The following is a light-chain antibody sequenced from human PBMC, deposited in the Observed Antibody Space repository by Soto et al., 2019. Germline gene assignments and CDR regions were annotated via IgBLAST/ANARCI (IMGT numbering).Light chain of an antibody. Sequence: QSVLTHPPSASGTPGQRFTISCSGSSSNIGSNCGCWYQQLPGTAPRLLSYRNNQRPSGVRDRFSGSKSAPAATLAISGLRSPEEAEYPCPAWAESMSGWVLGGGT. J-gene: IGLJ3*02. CDR1: SSNIGSNC. CDR3: PAWAESMSGWV. CDR2: RNN. V-gene: IGLV1-47*01.